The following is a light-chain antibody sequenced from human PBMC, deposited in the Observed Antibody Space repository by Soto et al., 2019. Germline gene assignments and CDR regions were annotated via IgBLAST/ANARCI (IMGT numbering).Light chain of an antibody. Sequence: EIVLTQSPATLSLSPGERATLSCRASQSVRSFLAWYQQKPGQAPRLLIYDASNRATGVPGRFSGSGSGADFTLTISSLQPEDFATYYCQQSYITPLTFGGGTKVDIK. J-gene: IGKJ4*01. CDR2: DAS. CDR1: QSVRSF. CDR3: QQSYITPLT. V-gene: IGKV3-11*01.